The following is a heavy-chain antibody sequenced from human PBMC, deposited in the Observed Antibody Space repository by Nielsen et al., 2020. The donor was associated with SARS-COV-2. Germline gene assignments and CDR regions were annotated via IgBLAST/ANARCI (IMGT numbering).Heavy chain of an antibody. Sequence: ASVKVSCKASGYTFTSYGISWVRQAPGKGLEWMGWISGYNGNTNYEQKYQGRVTMTTDTSTSTAYMELSRLRSDDTAVYYCARGRRSGSSWSTPFDYWGQGTLVTVSS. CDR3: ARGRRSGSSWSTPFDY. V-gene: IGHV1-18*01. D-gene: IGHD6-13*01. CDR1: GYTFTSYG. J-gene: IGHJ4*02. CDR2: ISGYNGNT.